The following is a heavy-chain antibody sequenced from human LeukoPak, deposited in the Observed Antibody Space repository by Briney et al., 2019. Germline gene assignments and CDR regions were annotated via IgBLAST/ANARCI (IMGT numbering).Heavy chain of an antibody. J-gene: IGHJ4*02. CDR3: ARGYCSGGSCYSWDY. CDR2: INAGNGNT. CDR1: GYTFTSYA. Sequence: ASVKVSCTASGYTFTSYAMHWVRQAPGQRLEWMGWINAGNGNTKYSQKFQGGVTITRDTSASTAYMELSSLRSEDTAVYYCARGYCSGGSCYSWDYWGQGTLVTVSS. D-gene: IGHD2-15*01. V-gene: IGHV1-3*01.